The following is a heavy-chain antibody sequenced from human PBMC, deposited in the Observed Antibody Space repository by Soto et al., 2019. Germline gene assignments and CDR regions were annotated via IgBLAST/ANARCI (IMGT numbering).Heavy chain of an antibody. Sequence: SETLSLTCTVSGGSISSYYWSWIRQPPGKGLEWIGYIYYSGSTNYNPSLKSRVTISVDTSKNQFSLKLSSVTAADTAVYYCARDRLSGYTDYWGQGTLVTVSS. V-gene: IGHV4-59*01. CDR1: GGSISSYY. J-gene: IGHJ4*02. CDR3: ARDRLSGYTDY. CDR2: IYYSGST. D-gene: IGHD5-18*01.